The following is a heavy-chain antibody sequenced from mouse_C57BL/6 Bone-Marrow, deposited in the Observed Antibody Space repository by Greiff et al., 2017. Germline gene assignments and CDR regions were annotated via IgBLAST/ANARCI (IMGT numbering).Heavy chain of an antibody. Sequence: EVQLVESGGGLVKPGGSLKLSCAASGFTFSSYAVSWVRQTPEKRLEWVATISDGGSYTYYPDNVKGRFTISRDNAKNNLYLQMSHLKSEDTAMYYCAREGGYYPLYFDYWGQGTTLTVSS. J-gene: IGHJ2*01. CDR1: GFTFSSYA. CDR3: AREGGYYPLYFDY. D-gene: IGHD2-3*01. V-gene: IGHV5-4*01. CDR2: ISDGGSYT.